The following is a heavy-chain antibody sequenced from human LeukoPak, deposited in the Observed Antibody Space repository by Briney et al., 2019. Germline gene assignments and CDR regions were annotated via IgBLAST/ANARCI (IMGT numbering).Heavy chain of an antibody. CDR1: GGTFSSYA. J-gene: IGHJ4*02. V-gene: IGHV1-69*05. CDR3: ARERGGLGSGYHFDY. CDR2: IIPIFGTA. D-gene: IGHD3-3*01. Sequence: SVKVSCKASGGTFSSYAISWVRQAPGQGLEWMGGIIPIFGTANYAQRFQDRVTITTDESTSTAYMELSSLRSEDTAVYYCARERGGLGSGYHFDYWGQGTLVTVSS.